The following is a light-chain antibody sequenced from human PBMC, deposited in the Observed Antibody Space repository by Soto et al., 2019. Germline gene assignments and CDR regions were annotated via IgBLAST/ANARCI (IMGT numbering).Light chain of an antibody. V-gene: IGKV4-1*01. CDR3: QKYYTTPHT. J-gene: IGKJ1*01. CDR1: QSVLYSSNNKNY. Sequence: DIVMTQSPDSLAVSLGERATINCKSSQSVLYSSNNKNYLAWYQQKPGQPPKLPIYWASTRESGVPDRFSGSGSGTDFTLTISSLQAEDVAVYYCQKYYTTPHTFGQGTKVEIK. CDR2: WAS.